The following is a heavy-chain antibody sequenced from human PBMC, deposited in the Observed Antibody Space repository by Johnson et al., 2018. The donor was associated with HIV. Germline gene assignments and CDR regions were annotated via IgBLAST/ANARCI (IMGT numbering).Heavy chain of an antibody. CDR1: GFTVSSNY. Sequence: VQLVESGGGLVQPGRSLRLSCAASGFTVSSNYMTWVRQAPGKGLEWVSVIYSGRSTYYADSVKGRFTISRDNSKNTLFLQMNSLRAGDTAVYYCARQQPSSVKGAFDIWGQGTMVTVSS. CDR3: ARQQPSSVKGAFDI. J-gene: IGHJ3*02. V-gene: IGHV3-66*04. D-gene: IGHD6-6*01. CDR2: IYSGRST.